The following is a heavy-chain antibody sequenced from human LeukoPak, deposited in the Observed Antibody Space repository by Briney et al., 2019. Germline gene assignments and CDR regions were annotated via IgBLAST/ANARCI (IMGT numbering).Heavy chain of an antibody. CDR3: ANIYGSGGGY. J-gene: IGHJ4*02. CDR1: GFTFSTYS. CDR2: ISSSSSAI. V-gene: IGHV3-48*02. D-gene: IGHD3-10*01. Sequence: GGSLRLSCAASGFTFSTYSMNWVRQAPGKGLGWVSYISSSSSAIYYADPVKGRFTISRDNAKNSLYLQMTSLRDEDTAVYYCANIYGSGGGYWGQGTLVTVSS.